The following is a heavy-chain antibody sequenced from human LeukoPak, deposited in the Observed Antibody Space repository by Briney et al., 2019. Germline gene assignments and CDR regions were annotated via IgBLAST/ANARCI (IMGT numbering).Heavy chain of an antibody. V-gene: IGHV3-21*01. D-gene: IGHD3-22*01. CDR1: GFTFTSYS. Sequence: GGSLRLSCSASGFTFTSYSMNWVRQAPWKGLEWVSSISNRGDYIYYADSVKGRFTISRDNAKNSLYLQMESLRAEDTAVYYCARDVHYYDSSGPFDYWGQGTLVTVSS. CDR2: ISNRGDYI. J-gene: IGHJ4*02. CDR3: ARDVHYYDSSGPFDY.